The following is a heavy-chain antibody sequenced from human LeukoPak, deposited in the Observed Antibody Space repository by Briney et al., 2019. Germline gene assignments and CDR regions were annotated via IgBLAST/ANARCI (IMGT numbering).Heavy chain of an antibody. V-gene: IGHV3-7*01. Sequence: PGGSLRLSCAASGFTFSSYWMHWVRQAPGKGLEWVANIKQDGSEKYYVDSVKGRFTISRDNAKNSLYLQMNSLRAEDTAVYYCARVREYCSGGSCLYYFDYWGQGTLVTVSS. CDR2: IKQDGSEK. CDR1: GFTFSSYW. D-gene: IGHD2-15*01. J-gene: IGHJ4*02. CDR3: ARVREYCSGGSCLYYFDY.